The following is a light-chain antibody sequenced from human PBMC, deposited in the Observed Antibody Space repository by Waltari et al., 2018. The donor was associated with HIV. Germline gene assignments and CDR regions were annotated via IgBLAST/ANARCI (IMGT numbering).Light chain of an antibody. J-gene: IGLJ1*01. Sequence: SIDLTQPPSVSVSPGHTAPIPCPKNKLGDKSTSWYQQKPGQSPVLVIYQDSKRPSGIPERFSGSNSGNTATLTIAGTQTVDEADYYCQAWDNSTAYVFGTGTKVTVL. V-gene: IGLV3-1*01. CDR1: KLGDKS. CDR3: QAWDNSTAYV. CDR2: QDS.